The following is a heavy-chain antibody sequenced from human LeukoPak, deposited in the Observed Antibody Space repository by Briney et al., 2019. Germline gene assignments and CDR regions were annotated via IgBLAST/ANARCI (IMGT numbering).Heavy chain of an antibody. CDR2: ISYDGSNK. J-gene: IGHJ4*02. D-gene: IGHD2-8*01. Sequence: PGRSLRLSCAASRFTFSNYGMHWVRQAPGKGLEWVAIISYDGSNKYYADSVKGRFTISRDNSKNTLYLQMNSLRVEDSAVYYCAKDLMPAAPTRFDFWGQGTLVTVSS. CDR3: AKDLMPAAPTRFDF. V-gene: IGHV3-30*18. CDR1: RFTFSNYG.